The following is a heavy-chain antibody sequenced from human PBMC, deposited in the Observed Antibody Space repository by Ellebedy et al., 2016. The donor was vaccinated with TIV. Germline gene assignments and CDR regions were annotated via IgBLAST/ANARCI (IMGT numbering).Heavy chain of an antibody. D-gene: IGHD3-22*01. J-gene: IGHJ4*02. V-gene: IGHV3-21*01. Sequence: GESLKISXAASGFTFSSYGMNWVRQAPGKGLEWVSSISSSSSYIYYADSVKGRFTISRDNAKNSLYLQMNSLRAEDTAVYYCARERPDRVFDYWGQGTLVTVSS. CDR1: GFTFSSYG. CDR3: ARERPDRVFDY. CDR2: ISSSSSYI.